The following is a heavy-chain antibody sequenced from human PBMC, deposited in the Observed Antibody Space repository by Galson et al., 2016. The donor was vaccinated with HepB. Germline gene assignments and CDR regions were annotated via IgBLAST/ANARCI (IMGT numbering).Heavy chain of an antibody. CDR1: GFTFGDYA. CDR2: IRSKAYGGTT. CDR3: TSDPRPNSSSCYAYYYYYYGMDV. V-gene: IGHV3-49*03. J-gene: IGHJ6*02. Sequence: LRLSCAASGFTFGDYAMSWFRQAPGKGLEWVGFIRSKAYGGTTEYAASVKGRFTISRDDSKSIAYLQMNSLKTEDTAVYYCTSDPRPNSSSCYAYYYYYYGMDVWGQGTTVTVSS. D-gene: IGHD6-13*01.